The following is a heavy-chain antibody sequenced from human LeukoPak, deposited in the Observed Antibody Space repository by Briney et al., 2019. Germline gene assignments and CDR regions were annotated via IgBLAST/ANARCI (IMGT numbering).Heavy chain of an antibody. CDR1: GGSFSGYY. CDR3: ASDIVATFDY. CDR2: INHSGST. Sequence: SETLSLTCAVYGGSFSGYYWSWIRQPPGKGLEWIGEINHSGSTNYNPSLKSRVTISVDTSKNQFSLKLSSVTAADMAVYYCASDIVATFDYWGQGTLVIVSS. J-gene: IGHJ4*02. D-gene: IGHD5-12*01. V-gene: IGHV4-34*01.